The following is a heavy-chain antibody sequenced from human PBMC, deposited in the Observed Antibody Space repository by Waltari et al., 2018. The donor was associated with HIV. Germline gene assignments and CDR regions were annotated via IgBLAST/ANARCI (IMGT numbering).Heavy chain of an antibody. D-gene: IGHD2-21*02. V-gene: IGHV3-23*01. CDR1: GFPFDKYA. CDR3: AKAREEASTMTARFDS. J-gene: IGHJ4*02. CDR2: ISATGGSK. Sequence: EVHLLESGGGLVHPGGSLSLSCATSGFPFDKYAMAWVRQAPGKGLEWVSTISATGGSKYYAVSVKGRLTISRDNSKNTLFLHMNSLRVDDTAVYFCAKAREEASTMTARFDSWGQGSLVTVSA.